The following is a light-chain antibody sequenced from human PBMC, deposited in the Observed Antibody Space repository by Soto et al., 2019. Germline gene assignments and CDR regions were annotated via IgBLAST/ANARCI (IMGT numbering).Light chain of an antibody. CDR3: QPYNSYPWS. Sequence: DIQMTQSPSSLSASVGDRVTITCRASQSISSWWAWYQQKPGKAPKLLIYKAASLESGVPSRFSGSGSGSDFTLSVERQQPDDFPTYYGQPYNSYPWSCGQANKVEVK. CDR1: QSISSW. CDR2: KAA. V-gene: IGKV1-5*03. J-gene: IGKJ1*01.